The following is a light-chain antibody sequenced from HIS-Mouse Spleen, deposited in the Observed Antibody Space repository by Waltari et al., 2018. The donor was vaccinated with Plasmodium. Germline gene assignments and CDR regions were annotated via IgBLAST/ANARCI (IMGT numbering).Light chain of an antibody. V-gene: IGKV1-27*01. CDR1: QGISNY. CDR3: QKYNSAPPLT. Sequence: IQMTQSPSSLSASVGDKVTITCRASQGISNYLAWYQQKPGKVPKLLIYAASTLQSGVPSRFSGSGSGTDFTLTISSLQPEDVATYYCQKYNSAPPLTFGGGTKVEIK. CDR2: AAS. J-gene: IGKJ4*01.